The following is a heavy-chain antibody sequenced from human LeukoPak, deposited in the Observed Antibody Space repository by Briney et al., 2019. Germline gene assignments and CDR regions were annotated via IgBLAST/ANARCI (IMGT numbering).Heavy chain of an antibody. J-gene: IGHJ4*02. D-gene: IGHD2-8*01. CDR2: ISSSGSTI. V-gene: IGHV3-48*03. CDR3: ARDGGGPILYPPDY. Sequence: PGGSLRLSCAASGFTFSSYEMNWVRQAPGKGLDWVSYISSSGSTIYYADSVKGRFTISRDNAKNSLYLQMNSLRAEDTALYYCARDGGGPILYPPDYWGQGTLVTVSS. CDR1: GFTFSSYE.